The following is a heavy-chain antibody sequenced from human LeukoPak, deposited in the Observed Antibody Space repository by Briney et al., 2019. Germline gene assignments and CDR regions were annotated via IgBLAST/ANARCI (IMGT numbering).Heavy chain of an antibody. D-gene: IGHD2-2*01. V-gene: IGHV4-34*01. CDR1: GGSFSGYY. CDR2: INHSGST. Sequence: SETLSLTCAVYGGSFSGYYWSWIRQPPGKGLEWIGEINHSGSTNYNPSLKSRVTIPVDTSKNQFSLKLSSVTAADTAVYYCARGYCSSTSCYPKGWFDPWGQGTLVTVSS. CDR3: ARGYCSSTSCYPKGWFDP. J-gene: IGHJ5*02.